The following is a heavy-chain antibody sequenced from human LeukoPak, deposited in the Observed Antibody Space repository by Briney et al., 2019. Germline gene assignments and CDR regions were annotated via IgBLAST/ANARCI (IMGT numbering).Heavy chain of an antibody. CDR1: GFTFSSYW. J-gene: IGHJ4*02. Sequence: GGSLRLSCAASGFTFSSYWMSWVRQAPGKGLEWVANIKQDGSEKYYVDSVKGRFTISRDDSQNTLYLQMSSLRAEDTAVYYCARDYPALGYCTSSTCSFFDYWGQGILVTVSS. CDR3: ARDYPALGYCTSSTCSFFDY. CDR2: IKQDGSEK. V-gene: IGHV3-7*03. D-gene: IGHD2-15*01.